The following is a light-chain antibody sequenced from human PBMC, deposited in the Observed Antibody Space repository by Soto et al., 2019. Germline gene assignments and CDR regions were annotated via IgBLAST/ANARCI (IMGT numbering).Light chain of an antibody. Sequence: EVVLTQPPATLSLFPGDRATLSSRASKTVNGNLAWYQQKPGQAPSLLVFGASTRATGIPTRFSGSESGTEFTLTISSLQSEDFAVYYCQQYNNCPRTFGQGTKVEIK. CDR2: GAS. V-gene: IGKV3-15*01. CDR3: QQYNNCPRT. J-gene: IGKJ1*01. CDR1: KTVNGN.